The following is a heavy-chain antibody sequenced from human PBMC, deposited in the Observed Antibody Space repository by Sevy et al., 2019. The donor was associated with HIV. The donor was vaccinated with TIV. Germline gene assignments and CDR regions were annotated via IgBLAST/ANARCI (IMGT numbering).Heavy chain of an antibody. D-gene: IGHD3-10*01. CDR3: ARGRVGVRGVIIKDGGYYFDY. CDR2: INHSGRT. Sequence: SETLSLTCAVYGGSFSGYYWSWIRQPPGKGLEWIGEINHSGRTNYNPSLKSRVTISVDRTRNQFSLRLSSVTAADTAVYYCARGRVGVRGVIIKDGGYYFDYWGQGTLVTVSS. J-gene: IGHJ4*02. V-gene: IGHV4-34*01. CDR1: GGSFSGYY.